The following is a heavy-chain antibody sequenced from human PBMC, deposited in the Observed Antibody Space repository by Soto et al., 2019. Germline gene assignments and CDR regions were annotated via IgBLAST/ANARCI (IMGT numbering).Heavy chain of an antibody. J-gene: IGHJ4*02. Sequence: ASVKVSCKASGYTFTSYGISWVRQAPGQGLEWRGWMNPNSGNTGYAQKFQGRVTMTRNTSISTAYMELNSLRAEDTAVYYCATGGSCYFVYWGQGTLVTVSS. V-gene: IGHV1-8*02. CDR3: ATGGSCYFVY. CDR1: GYTFTSYG. D-gene: IGHD2-15*01. CDR2: MNPNSGNT.